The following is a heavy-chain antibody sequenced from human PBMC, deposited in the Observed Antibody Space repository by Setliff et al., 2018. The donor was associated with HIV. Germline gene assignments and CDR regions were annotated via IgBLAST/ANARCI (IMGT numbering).Heavy chain of an antibody. Sequence: SETLSLTCAVYGESFSAYSWSWIRQPPGKGLEWIGEINHSGSTNYNPSLKSRVAISVDTSKNQFSLKLNSVTAADTAVYYCARVRLELRQYWFDSWGQGSPVTVS. V-gene: IGHV4-34*01. J-gene: IGHJ5*01. CDR1: GESFSAYS. CDR2: INHSGST. D-gene: IGHD1-7*01. CDR3: ARVRLELRQYWFDS.